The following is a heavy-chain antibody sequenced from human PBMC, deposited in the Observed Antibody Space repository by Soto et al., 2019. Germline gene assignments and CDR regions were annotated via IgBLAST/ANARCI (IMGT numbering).Heavy chain of an antibody. CDR3: ARASLPWWIQLKGGVDYGMDV. CDR1: GFTFSSYG. D-gene: IGHD5-18*01. J-gene: IGHJ6*02. V-gene: IGHV3-33*01. Sequence: GGSLRLSCAASGFTFSSYGMHWVRQAPGKGLEWVAVIWYDGSNKYYADSVKGRFTISRDNSKNTLYLQMNSLRAEDTAVYYCARASLPWWIQLKGGVDYGMDVWGQGTTVTVSS. CDR2: IWYDGSNK.